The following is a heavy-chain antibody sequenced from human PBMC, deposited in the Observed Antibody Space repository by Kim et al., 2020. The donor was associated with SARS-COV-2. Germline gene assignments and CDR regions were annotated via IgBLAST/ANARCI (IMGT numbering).Heavy chain of an antibody. CDR1: GYTFTSYA. CDR2: INAGNGNT. CDR3: ARGYYGSGSYGYFDV. D-gene: IGHD3-10*01. Sequence: APVKVSCKASGYTFTSYAMHWVRQAPGQRLEWMGWINAGNGNTKYSQKFQGRVTITRDTSASTAYMELSSLRSEDTAVYYCARGYYGSGSYGYFDVWGRGTLVTVSS. J-gene: IGHJ2*01. V-gene: IGHV1-3*01.